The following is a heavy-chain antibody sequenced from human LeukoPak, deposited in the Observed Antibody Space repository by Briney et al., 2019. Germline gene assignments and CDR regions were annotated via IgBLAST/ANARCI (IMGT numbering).Heavy chain of an antibody. Sequence: SGTLSLTCAVSGGSISSCNWWSWVRQPPGKGLEWIGEIYHSGSTNYNPSLKSRVTISVDKSKNQFSLKLSSVTAADTAVYYCARVPPKSDYSSSWYPHFDYWGQGTLVTVSS. CDR3: ARVPPKSDYSSSWYPHFDY. D-gene: IGHD6-13*01. CDR1: GGSISSCNW. J-gene: IGHJ4*02. CDR2: IYHSGST. V-gene: IGHV4-4*02.